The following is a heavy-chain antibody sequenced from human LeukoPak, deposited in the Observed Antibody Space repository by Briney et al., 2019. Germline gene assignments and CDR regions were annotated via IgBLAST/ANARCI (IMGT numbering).Heavy chain of an antibody. CDR1: GGSISSYY. J-gene: IGHJ4*02. CDR2: IYYSGST. D-gene: IGHD3-3*01. Sequence: PSETLSLTCTVSGGSISSYYWSWIRQPPGKGLEWIGYIYYSGSTNYNPSLKSRVTISVDTSKNQFSLKLSSVTAADTAVYYCARSTWSGYYPIDYWGQGTLVTVSS. V-gene: IGHV4-59*01. CDR3: ARSTWSGYYPIDY.